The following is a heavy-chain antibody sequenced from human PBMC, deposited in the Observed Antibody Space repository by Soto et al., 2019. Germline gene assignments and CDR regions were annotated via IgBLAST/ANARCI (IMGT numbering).Heavy chain of an antibody. J-gene: IGHJ4*02. CDR3: ARDLEKYCSSTSCPFDS. CDR1: GFTFSSYS. CDR2: ISSSSTYI. Sequence: GGSLRLSCAASGFTFSSYSMNWVRQAPGKGLEWVSSISSSSTYIYYADSLRGRFTISGDNAKNSLYLQMNSLRAEDTALYYCARDLEKYCSSTSCPFDSWGQGTLVTVSS. D-gene: IGHD2-2*01. V-gene: IGHV3-21*01.